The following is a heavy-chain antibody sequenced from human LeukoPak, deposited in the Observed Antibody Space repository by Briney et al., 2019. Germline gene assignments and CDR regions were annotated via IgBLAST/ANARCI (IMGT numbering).Heavy chain of an antibody. J-gene: IGHJ6*03. Sequence: GGSLRLSCAASGFTFSSYAMSWVRQAPGKGLEWVSAISGSGGSTYYADSVKGRFTISRDNSKNTLYLQMNSLRAEDTAVYYCAKTSSGWYPSPLNYYYYMDVWGKGTTVTVSS. D-gene: IGHD6-19*01. V-gene: IGHV3-23*01. CDR3: AKTSSGWYPSPLNYYYYMDV. CDR1: GFTFSSYA. CDR2: ISGSGGST.